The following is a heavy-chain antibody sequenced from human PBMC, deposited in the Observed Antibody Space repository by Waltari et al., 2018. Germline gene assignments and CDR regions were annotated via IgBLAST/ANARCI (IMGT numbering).Heavy chain of an antibody. CDR2: IKQDGSAK. V-gene: IGHV3-7*01. CDR3: ARPSCRRAPCWFDP. J-gene: IGHJ5*02. D-gene: IGHD2-2*01. CDR1: GFTFSSYW. Sequence: EVQLVESGGGLVQPGGSLRLSCAASGFTFSSYWMSWVRQAPGKGLEWVANIKQDGSAKYYVDSVKGRFTISRDNAKNSLYLQMNSLRAEDTAVYYCARPSCRRAPCWFDPWGQGTLVTVSS.